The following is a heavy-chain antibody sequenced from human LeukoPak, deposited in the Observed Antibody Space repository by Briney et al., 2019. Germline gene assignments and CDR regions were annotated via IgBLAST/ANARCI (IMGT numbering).Heavy chain of an antibody. CDR2: IYYSGST. CDR3: ASPRGTTAFGY. Sequence: PSETLSLTCTVSGGSISSYFWSWIRQPPGKGLEWIGYIYYSGSTNYNPSLKSRVTISVDTSKNQFSLKLSSVTAADTAVYYCASPRGTTAFGYWGQGTLVTVSS. V-gene: IGHV4-59*12. D-gene: IGHD1-1*01. CDR1: GGSISSYF. J-gene: IGHJ4*02.